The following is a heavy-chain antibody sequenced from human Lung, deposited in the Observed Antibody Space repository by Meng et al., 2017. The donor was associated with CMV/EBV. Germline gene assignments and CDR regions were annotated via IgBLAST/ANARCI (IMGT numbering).Heavy chain of an antibody. CDR3: ARAQERYRVTMIVVVITEYYYGMDV. CDR1: GFTFSSYA. V-gene: IGHV3-30-3*01. D-gene: IGHD3-22*01. Sequence: GGSLRLSCAASGFTFSSYAMHWVRQAPGKGLEWVAVISYDGSNKYYADSVKGRFTISRDNSKNTLYLQMNSLRAEDTAVYYCARAQERYRVTMIVVVITEYYYGMDVWGQGTXVTVSS. CDR2: ISYDGSNK. J-gene: IGHJ6*02.